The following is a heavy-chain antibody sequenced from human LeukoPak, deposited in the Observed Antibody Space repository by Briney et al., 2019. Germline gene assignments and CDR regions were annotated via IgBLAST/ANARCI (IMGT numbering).Heavy chain of an antibody. D-gene: IGHD1-1*01. CDR2: IIPIFGTA. Sequence: SVKVSCKASGGTFSSYAISWVRQAPGQGLEWMGGIIPIFGTANYAQKFQGRVTITTDESTSTAYMELSSLRSEDTAVYYCARVPGGHWNDESLKTRNWFDPWGQGTLVTVSS. CDR3: ARVPGGHWNDESLKTRNWFDP. V-gene: IGHV1-69*05. CDR1: GGTFSSYA. J-gene: IGHJ5*02.